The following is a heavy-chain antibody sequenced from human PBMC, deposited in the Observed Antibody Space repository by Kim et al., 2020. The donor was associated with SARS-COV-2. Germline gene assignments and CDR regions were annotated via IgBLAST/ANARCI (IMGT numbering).Heavy chain of an antibody. CDR3: ARAGYSSSWYGVYYYYGMDV. Sequence: SVKVSCKASGGTFSSYAISWVRQAPGQGLEWMGGIIPIFGTANYAQKFQGRVTITADESTSTAYMELSSLRSEDTAVYYCARAGYSSSWYGVYYYYGMDVWGQGTTVTVSS. J-gene: IGHJ6*02. V-gene: IGHV1-69*13. CDR1: GGTFSSYA. CDR2: IIPIFGTA. D-gene: IGHD6-13*01.